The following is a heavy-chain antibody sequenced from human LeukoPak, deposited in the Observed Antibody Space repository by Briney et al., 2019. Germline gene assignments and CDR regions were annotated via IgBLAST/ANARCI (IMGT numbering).Heavy chain of an antibody. J-gene: IGHJ6*02. CDR1: GYTFTGYY. Sequence: ASVKVSCKASGYTFTGYYMHWVRQAPGQGLEWMGWINPNSGGTNYAQKCQGRVTMTRDTSISTAYMELSRLRSDDTAVYYCARGRFSGGMDVWGQGTTVTVSS. CDR3: ARGRFSGGMDV. V-gene: IGHV1-2*02. CDR2: INPNSGGT.